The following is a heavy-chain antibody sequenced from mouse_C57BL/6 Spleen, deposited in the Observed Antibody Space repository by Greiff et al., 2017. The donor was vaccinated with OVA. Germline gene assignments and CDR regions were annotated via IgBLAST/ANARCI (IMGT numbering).Heavy chain of an antibody. CDR2: IYPGDGDT. Sequence: QVQLQQSGPELVKPGASVKISCKASGYAFSSSWMNWVKQRPGKGLEWIGRIYPGDGDTNYNGKFKGKATLTADKSSSTAYMQLSSLTSEDSAVYFCAREWLRRGAYYYAMDYWGQGTSVTVSS. CDR3: AREWLRRGAYYYAMDY. V-gene: IGHV1-82*01. J-gene: IGHJ4*01. CDR1: GYAFSSSW. D-gene: IGHD2-2*01.